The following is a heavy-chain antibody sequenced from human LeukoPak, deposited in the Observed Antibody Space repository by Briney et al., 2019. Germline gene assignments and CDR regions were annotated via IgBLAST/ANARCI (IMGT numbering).Heavy chain of an antibody. CDR3: ARVSDQSFQH. J-gene: IGHJ1*01. V-gene: IGHV1-46*01. CDR2: INPSEGST. D-gene: IGHD2-2*01. CDR1: GYTFTDYY. Sequence: ASVKVSCKASGYTFTDYYMHWVRQAPGQGLEWMGIINPSEGSTMYAQKFQGRVTMTRDTSTSTVHMELSSLRSEGTAMYYCARVSDQSFQHWGQGTLVTVSS.